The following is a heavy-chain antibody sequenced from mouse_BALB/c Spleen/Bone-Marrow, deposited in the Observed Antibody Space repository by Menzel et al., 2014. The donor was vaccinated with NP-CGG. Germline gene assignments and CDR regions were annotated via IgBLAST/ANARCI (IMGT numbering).Heavy chain of an antibody. D-gene: IGHD2-1*01. V-gene: IGHV1-14*01. CDR3: GRDYYGGSFDY. CDR1: GYKFTSYV. J-gene: IGHJ2*01. CDR2: INPYNDVT. Sequence: SGPELVKPGASVKMSCKASGYKFTSYVMLWVKQKPGQGLERIGYINPYNDVTTYNEKFKGKASLTSDKSSSTAYMELSSLTSDDSAVYYWGRDYYGGSFDYWGQGTTLTVSS.